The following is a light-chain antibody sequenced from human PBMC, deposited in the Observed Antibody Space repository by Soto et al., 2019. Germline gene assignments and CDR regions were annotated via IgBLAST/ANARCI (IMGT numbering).Light chain of an antibody. CDR2: AAS. Sequence: DIQMTQSPSSLSASVGDRVTITCRASQGIRNNLAWYQQKPGKVPKLLIYAASTLQSGVPSRFSGSGSGTDFTLTISSLQPEDVATYYCQKYNSVPFTFGPGPKVDLK. J-gene: IGKJ3*01. CDR1: QGIRNN. CDR3: QKYNSVPFT. V-gene: IGKV1-27*01.